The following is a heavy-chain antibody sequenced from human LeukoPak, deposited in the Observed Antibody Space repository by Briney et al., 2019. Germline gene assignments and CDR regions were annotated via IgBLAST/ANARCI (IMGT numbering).Heavy chain of an antibody. CDR3: ARSIDTGYFYHYAMDV. CDR2: IWYDGSNK. CDR1: EFIFSNFG. J-gene: IGHJ6*02. V-gene: IGHV3-33*01. Sequence: PGGSLRLSCAASEFIFSNFGMHWVRQAPGKGLEWVAVIWYDGSNKGYADPVKGRFTISRDNSKNTLYMQMDSLRVEDTAVYYCARSIDTGYFYHYAMDVWGQGATVTVSS. D-gene: IGHD2/OR15-2a*01.